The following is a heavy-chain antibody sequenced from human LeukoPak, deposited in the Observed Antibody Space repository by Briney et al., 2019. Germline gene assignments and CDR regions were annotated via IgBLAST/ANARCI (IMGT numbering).Heavy chain of an antibody. J-gene: IGHJ2*01. CDR2: IFDSGST. Sequence: SETLSLTCAVSGGPFSGYYWTWIRQPPGKGLEWIGYIFDSGSTNYNPSLKSRVTISVDTSKNQFSLKLNSVTAADTAVYYCARHRGYTYGPNWYFDLWGRGTLVTVSS. CDR1: GGPFSGYY. D-gene: IGHD5-18*01. CDR3: ARHRGYTYGPNWYFDL. V-gene: IGHV4-59*01.